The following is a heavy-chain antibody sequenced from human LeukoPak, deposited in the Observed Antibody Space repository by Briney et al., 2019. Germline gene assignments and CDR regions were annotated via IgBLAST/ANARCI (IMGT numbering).Heavy chain of an antibody. CDR2: IKQDGSEK. Sequence: GGSLRLSCAASGFSFGSYWMSWVRQAPGEGLEWVANIKQDGSEKYYVDSVKGRFTISRDNAKNSLHLQMNSLRAEDTAVYYCAKYCGGDCDQGAFDIWGQGTMVTVSS. CDR1: GFSFGSYW. D-gene: IGHD2-21*01. J-gene: IGHJ3*02. CDR3: AKYCGGDCDQGAFDI. V-gene: IGHV3-7*01.